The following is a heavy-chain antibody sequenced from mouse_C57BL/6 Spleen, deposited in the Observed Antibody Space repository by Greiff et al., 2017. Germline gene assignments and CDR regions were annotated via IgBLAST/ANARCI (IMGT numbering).Heavy chain of an antibody. V-gene: IGHV1-18*01. CDR1: GYTFTDYN. CDR2: INPNNGGT. D-gene: IGHD2-3*01. Sequence: VQLKQSGPELVKPGASVKIPCKASGYTFTDYNMDWVKQSHGKSLEWIGDINPNNGGTIYNQKFKGKATLTVDTSSSTAYMELRSLTSEDTAVYYCARGEDGYYLAWFAYWGQGTLVTVSA. J-gene: IGHJ3*01. CDR3: ARGEDGYYLAWFAY.